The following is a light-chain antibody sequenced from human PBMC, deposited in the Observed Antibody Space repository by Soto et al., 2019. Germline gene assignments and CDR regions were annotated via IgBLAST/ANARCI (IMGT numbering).Light chain of an antibody. CDR2: GAS. J-gene: IGKJ1*01. Sequence: EIVLTQSPGTLSLSPGERATLSCRASQSVSSSYLACYQQKPGQAPRLLIYGASSRATGIPDRFSGSGSGTDFTLTISRLEPEDFAVYYCQQYGTSPWTFGQGTKVEI. CDR1: QSVSSSY. CDR3: QQYGTSPWT. V-gene: IGKV3-20*01.